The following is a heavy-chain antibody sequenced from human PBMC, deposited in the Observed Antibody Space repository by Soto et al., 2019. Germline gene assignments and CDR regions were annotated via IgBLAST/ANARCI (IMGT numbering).Heavy chain of an antibody. D-gene: IGHD2-2*01. Sequence: QVQLVQSGAEVKTPGASVRVSCKASGYTFTGYYIHWVREAPGQGLEWMGWINPQTGGTSHAQKFQGRVTLSRDTSINTAYLELSRLRFDDAAVYFCARERYQVISDGMDVWGQGTTVTVSS. V-gene: IGHV1-2*02. J-gene: IGHJ6*02. CDR1: GYTFTGYY. CDR2: INPQTGGT. CDR3: ARERYQVISDGMDV.